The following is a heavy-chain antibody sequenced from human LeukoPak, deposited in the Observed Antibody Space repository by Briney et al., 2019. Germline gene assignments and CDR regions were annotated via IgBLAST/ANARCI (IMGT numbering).Heavy chain of an antibody. CDR2: IYYSGST. D-gene: IGHD6-19*01. CDR1: GGSISSYY. V-gene: IGHV4-59*01. Sequence: SGTLSLTCTVSGGSISSYYWSWIRQPPGKGLEWIGYIYYSGSTNYNPSLKSRVTISVDTSKNQFSLKLSSVTAADTAVYYCARDLGIAVAGNYYYGMDVWGKGTTVTVSS. J-gene: IGHJ6*04. CDR3: ARDLGIAVAGNYYYGMDV.